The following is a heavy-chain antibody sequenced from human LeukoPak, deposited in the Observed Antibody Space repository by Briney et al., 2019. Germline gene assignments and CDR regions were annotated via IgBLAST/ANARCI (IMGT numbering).Heavy chain of an antibody. Sequence: PSETLSLTCAVYGGSFSGYYWSWIRQTPGKGLEWIGEINHSGSTNYNPSLESRVTISVDTSKNQFSLKLSSVTAADTAVYYCATSGWYLLPGVYWGQGTLVTVSS. D-gene: IGHD6-19*01. CDR3: ATSGWYLLPGVY. J-gene: IGHJ4*02. V-gene: IGHV4-34*01. CDR2: INHSGST. CDR1: GGSFSGYY.